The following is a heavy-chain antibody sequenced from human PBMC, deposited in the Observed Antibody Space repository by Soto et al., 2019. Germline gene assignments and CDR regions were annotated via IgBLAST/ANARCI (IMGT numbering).Heavy chain of an antibody. CDR1: GFTFGEYS. D-gene: IGHD3-3*01. CDR2: IRSKAYGGTT. CDR3: TRDQGDFWSGYYVGY. Sequence: GGSLRLSCTASGFTFGEYSMSWVRQAPGNGLEWVGFIRSKAYGGTTEYAASVKGRFTISRDDSKSIAYLQMNSLKTEDTAVYYCTRDQGDFWSGYYVGYWGQGTLVTVSS. J-gene: IGHJ4*02. V-gene: IGHV3-49*04.